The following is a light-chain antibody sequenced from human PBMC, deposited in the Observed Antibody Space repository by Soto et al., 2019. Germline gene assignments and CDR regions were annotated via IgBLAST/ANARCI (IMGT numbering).Light chain of an antibody. CDR2: RAS. V-gene: IGKV1-5*03. CDR1: QCSSRW. Sequence: DIQMTQSPSTLSASIGDRVTITCRASQCSSRWLAWYQQKPHKPPKLLIYRASSLESGVPSRFSGSESGTEFTLTISSLQPDDSAIYYCQHYYSYPYTFGQGTKLEIK. CDR3: QHYYSYPYT. J-gene: IGKJ2*01.